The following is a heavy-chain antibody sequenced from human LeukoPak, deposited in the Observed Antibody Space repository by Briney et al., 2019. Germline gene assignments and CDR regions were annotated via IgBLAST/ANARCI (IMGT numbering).Heavy chain of an antibody. CDR2: FTAGGINT. CDR1: GFTFSSHA. J-gene: IGHJ4*02. Sequence: GGSLRLSCSASGFTFSSHAMSWVRQAPGEGLEWVSAFTAGGINTYYADSVKGRFTISRDNSKNTLYLHMNSLRAEDTAVYYSAKSPSYCRGDCYSTLEYWGQGTLVTVSS. D-gene: IGHD2-21*02. CDR3: AKSPSYCRGDCYSTLEY. V-gene: IGHV3-23*01.